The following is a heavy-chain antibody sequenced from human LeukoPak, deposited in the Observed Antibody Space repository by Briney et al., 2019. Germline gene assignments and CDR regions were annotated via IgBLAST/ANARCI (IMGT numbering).Heavy chain of an antibody. V-gene: IGHV1-8*01. D-gene: IGHD3-10*01. CDR2: MNPNSGNT. CDR1: GYTFTSYD. CDR3: ARGLWFGDPPRFDP. J-gene: IGHJ5*01. Sequence: ASVKVSCKASGYTFTSYDINWVRQATGQGLEWMGWMNPNSGNTGYAQKFQGRVTMTGNTSISTAYMELSSLRSEDTAVYYCARGLWFGDPPRFDPWGQGTLVTVSS.